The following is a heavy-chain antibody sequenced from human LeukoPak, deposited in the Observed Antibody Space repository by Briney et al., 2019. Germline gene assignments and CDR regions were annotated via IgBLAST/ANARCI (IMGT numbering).Heavy chain of an antibody. Sequence: PSETLSLTCAVYGGSFSGYYWSWIRQPPGKGLEWIGEINHSGSTNYNPSLKSRVTISVDTSKNQFSLKLSSVTAADTAVYYCARVQTVPYYYGMDVWGQGTTVTVSS. CDR2: INHSGST. J-gene: IGHJ6*02. CDR3: ARVQTVPYYYGMDV. D-gene: IGHD3-10*01. CDR1: GGSFSGYY. V-gene: IGHV4-34*01.